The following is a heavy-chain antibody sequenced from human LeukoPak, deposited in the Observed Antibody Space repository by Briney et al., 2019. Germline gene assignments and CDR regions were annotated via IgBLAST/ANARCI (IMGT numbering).Heavy chain of an antibody. J-gene: IGHJ4*02. Sequence: PGGSLRLSCAASGFTFNNYAMSWVRQAPGKGLEWVSAIGDKGRDTKYADSVKGRFIISRDNSKNILHLQMNSLRVEDTAIYYCGKDWKLDYWGQGTLVTVSS. CDR1: GFTFNNYA. V-gene: IGHV3-23*01. CDR2: IGDKGRDT. D-gene: IGHD1-1*01. CDR3: GKDWKLDY.